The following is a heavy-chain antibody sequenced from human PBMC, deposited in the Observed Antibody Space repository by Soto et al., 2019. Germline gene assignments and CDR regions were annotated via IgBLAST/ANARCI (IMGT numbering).Heavy chain of an antibody. D-gene: IGHD2-21*01. CDR3: TTGSSGGEDY. Sequence: EVQLVESGGGLVEPGESLRLSCAGSGFTFSTFTNAWMSWVRQAPGKGLEWIGRIKSKKDGGTAAYGAPVKGRFTISRDDSVNTLYLQMDSLKTEDTAIYYCTTGSSGGEDYWGQGALVTVSS. J-gene: IGHJ4*02. CDR1: GFTFSTFTNAW. V-gene: IGHV3-15*01. CDR2: IKSKKDGGTA.